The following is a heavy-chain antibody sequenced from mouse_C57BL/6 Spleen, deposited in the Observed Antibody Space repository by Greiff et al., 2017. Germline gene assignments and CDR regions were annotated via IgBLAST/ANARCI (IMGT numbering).Heavy chain of an antibody. V-gene: IGHV1-26*01. J-gene: IGHJ2*01. Sequence: EVQLQQSGPELVKPGASVKISCKASGYTFTDYYMNWVKQSHGKSLEWIGDINPNNGGTNYKQKFQGMATLTVDKSSSTDYMELRSLTSEDSAVYYCALTTVVASFDYWGQGTTLTVSS. D-gene: IGHD1-1*01. CDR3: ALTTVVASFDY. CDR2: INPNNGGT. CDR1: GYTFTDYY.